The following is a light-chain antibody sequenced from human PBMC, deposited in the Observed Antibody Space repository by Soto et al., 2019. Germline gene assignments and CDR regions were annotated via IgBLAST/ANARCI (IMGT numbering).Light chain of an antibody. Sequence: IVMPQSPAPLSVSPGERATLSCRASQSVSSNLAWYQQKPGQAPRLLIYGASTRATGITARFGGSGSGTEFTRSISSLQSEDFAVYYCQQYNNWPPYTFGQGTKLEIK. CDR2: GAS. V-gene: IGKV3-15*01. J-gene: IGKJ2*01. CDR3: QQYNNWPPYT. CDR1: QSVSSN.